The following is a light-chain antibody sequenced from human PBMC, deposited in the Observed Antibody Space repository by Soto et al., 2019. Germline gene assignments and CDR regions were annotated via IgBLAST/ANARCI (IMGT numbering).Light chain of an antibody. CDR2: RND. V-gene: IGLV1-47*01. CDR1: SSNVGVNF. CDR3: AAWDDSRRGRL. J-gene: IGLJ1*01. Sequence: QSVLTQPPSASGTPGQRVTISCSGSSSNVGVNFVYWYQHLPGTAPKLLIYRNDQRPSGVPDRFSGSKSGTSSSLAISGLRFEDEADYYCAAWDDSRRGRLFGTGTKVTVL.